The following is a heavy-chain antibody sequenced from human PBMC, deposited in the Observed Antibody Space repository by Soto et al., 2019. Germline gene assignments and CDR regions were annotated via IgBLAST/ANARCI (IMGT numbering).Heavy chain of an antibody. J-gene: IGHJ4*02. CDR2: IIPIFGTA. Sequence: SVKVSCKASGGTFSSYAISWVRQAPGQGLEWMGGIIPIFGTANYAQKFQGRVTITADESTSTAYMELSSLRSEDTAVYYCARGREYNYDFWSGYYRWGQGTLVTVSS. V-gene: IGHV1-69*13. CDR3: ARGREYNYDFWSGYYR. CDR1: GGTFSSYA. D-gene: IGHD3-3*01.